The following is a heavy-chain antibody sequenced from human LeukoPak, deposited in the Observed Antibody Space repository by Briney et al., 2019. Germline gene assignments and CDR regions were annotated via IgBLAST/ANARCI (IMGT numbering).Heavy chain of an antibody. CDR1: GGSFSGYY. CDR3: ARSPGYYDFWSGYFDY. V-gene: IGHV4-34*01. Sequence: SXXLSLTCAVHGGSFSGYYWSWIRQPPGKGLEWIGEINHSGSTNYNPSLKSRVTISVDTSKNQFSLKLSSVTAADTAVYYCARSPGYYDFWSGYFDYWGQGTLVTVSS. J-gene: IGHJ4*02. CDR2: INHSGST. D-gene: IGHD3-3*01.